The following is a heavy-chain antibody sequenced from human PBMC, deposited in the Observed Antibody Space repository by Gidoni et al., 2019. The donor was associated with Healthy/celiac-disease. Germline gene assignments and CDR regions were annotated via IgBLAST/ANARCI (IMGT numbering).Heavy chain of an antibody. CDR2: IIPIFGTA. CDR3: ARERGGSYTTYYYYGMDV. CDR1: GGTFSSYA. D-gene: IGHD1-26*01. J-gene: IGHJ6*02. Sequence: QVQLVQSGAEVKKPGSSVKVSCKASGGTFSSYAISWVRQAPGQGLEWMGGIIPIFGTANYAQKFQGRVTITADESTSTAYMELSSLRSEDTAVYYCARERGGSYTTYYYYGMDVWGQGTTVTVSS. V-gene: IGHV1-69*01.